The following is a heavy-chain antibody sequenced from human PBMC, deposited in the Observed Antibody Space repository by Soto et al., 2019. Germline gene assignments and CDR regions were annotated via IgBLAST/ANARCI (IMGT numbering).Heavy chain of an antibody. V-gene: IGHV3-21*01. Sequence: VQLVESGGGLVKHVGSLRLSCAASGFTFSSSSMNWVRQAPGKGLEWVSSISSSSSYIYYADSVKGRFTSSRDNAQNSLYLQINRLRAEDTAVYYRARDIVVVPASGWVDAFEIWGQGTMVTVSS. D-gene: IGHD2-2*01. CDR1: GFTFSSSS. J-gene: IGHJ3*02. CDR2: ISSSSSYI. CDR3: ARDIVVVPASGWVDAFEI.